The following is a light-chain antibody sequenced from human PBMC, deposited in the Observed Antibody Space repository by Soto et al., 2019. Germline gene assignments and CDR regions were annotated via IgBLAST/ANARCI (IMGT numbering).Light chain of an antibody. Sequence: QSVLTQPPSASGTPGQRVTISCSGSSSNIGSNTVNWYQQLPGTAPKLLIYSNNQRPSGVPDRFSGSKSGTSASLAISGLQSGDEGDYYCAAWDDSLNGYVVGTGTKLTVL. CDR1: SSNIGSNT. CDR2: SNN. J-gene: IGLJ1*01. V-gene: IGLV1-44*01. CDR3: AAWDDSLNGYV.